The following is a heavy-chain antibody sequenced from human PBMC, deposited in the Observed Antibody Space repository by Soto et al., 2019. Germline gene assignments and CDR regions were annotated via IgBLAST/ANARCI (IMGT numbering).Heavy chain of an antibody. Sequence: SGPTLVNPTQTLTLTCTFSGFSLSSSGVGVEWVRQPPGKALEWLALIYSNNDKRYSPSAKSRLTITKDTSNNRVVLTMTDMDPVDTATYYCRHRLEDGRNSVWGQGTMVTVSS. CDR2: IYSNNDK. D-gene: IGHD2-15*01. V-gene: IGHV2-5*01. CDR3: RHRLEDGRNSV. J-gene: IGHJ3*01. CDR1: GFSLSSSGVG.